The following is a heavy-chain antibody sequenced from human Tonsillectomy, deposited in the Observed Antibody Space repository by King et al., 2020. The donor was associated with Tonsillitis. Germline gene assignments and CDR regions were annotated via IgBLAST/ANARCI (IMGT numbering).Heavy chain of an antibody. CDR2: IKQDGSDK. V-gene: IGHV3-7*03. D-gene: IGHD6-19*01. J-gene: IGHJ6*03. Sequence: VQLVESGGGLVQPGGSLRLSCAASGFSFSGFWMTWVRQAPGKGLEWVANIKQDGSDKYYVDSVKGRFTVSRDNAKNSLYLQMNSLRAEDTAVYYCARDYQYWREAGYYYYYMDVWGKGTTVTVSS. CDR1: GFSFSGFW. CDR3: ARDYQYWREAGYYYYYMDV.